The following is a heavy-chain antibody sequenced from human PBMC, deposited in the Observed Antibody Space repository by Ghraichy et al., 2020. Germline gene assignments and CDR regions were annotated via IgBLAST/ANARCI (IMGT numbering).Heavy chain of an antibody. D-gene: IGHD5-24*01. V-gene: IGHV3-33*08. Sequence: GGSRRLSCAASGLPFSSYTMHWIRQAPAKGLEWVASIWFDGTKKFYADSVRGRFIISRDNSENTLSLQMDRLRVEDTAVYYCARDPGHNAGWLDYWGQGTLVTVSS. CDR3: ARDPGHNAGWLDY. CDR1: GLPFSSYT. CDR2: IWFDGTKK. J-gene: IGHJ4*02.